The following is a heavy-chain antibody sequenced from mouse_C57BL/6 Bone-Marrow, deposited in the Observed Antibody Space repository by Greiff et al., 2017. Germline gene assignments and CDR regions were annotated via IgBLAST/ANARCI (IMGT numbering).Heavy chain of an antibody. CDR3: ARTGTTVVATLYYFDY. CDR2: INPNYGTT. CDR1: GYSFTDYN. Sequence: EVQGVESGPELVKPGASVKISCKASGYSFTDYNMNWVKQSNGKSLEWIGVINPNYGTTSYNQKFKGKATLTVDQSSSTAYMQLNSLTSEDSAVYYGARTGTTVVATLYYFDYWGQGTTLTVSS. D-gene: IGHD1-1*01. J-gene: IGHJ2*01. V-gene: IGHV1-39*01.